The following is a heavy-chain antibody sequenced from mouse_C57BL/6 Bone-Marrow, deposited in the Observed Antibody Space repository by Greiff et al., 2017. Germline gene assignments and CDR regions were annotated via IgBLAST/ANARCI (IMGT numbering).Heavy chain of an antibody. D-gene: IGHD1-1*01. Sequence: QVQLKESGAELARPGASVKLSCKASGYTFTSYGISWVKQRTGQGLEWIGEIYPRSGNTYYNEKFKGKATLTADKSSSTAYLELRSLTSEDSAVYYCARTNYYGGSYFDDWGQGTTLTVSS. CDR3: ARTNYYGGSYFDD. J-gene: IGHJ2*01. V-gene: IGHV1-81*01. CDR2: IYPRSGNT. CDR1: GYTFTSYG.